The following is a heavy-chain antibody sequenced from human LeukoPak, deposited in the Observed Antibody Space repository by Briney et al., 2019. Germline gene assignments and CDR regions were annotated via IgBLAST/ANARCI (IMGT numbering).Heavy chain of an antibody. CDR1: GFFFNDYG. CDR3: ASGYDFSSGSKRGFDN. CDR2: ISSGSSDI. J-gene: IGHJ4*02. Sequence: GGSLRLSCAASGFFFNDYGMNWVRQAQGKGLEWISYISSGSSDIFYADSVKGRFTISRDNAKNSLFLQMSRLRGADTAVYYCASGYDFSSGSKRGFDNWGQGTLVTVSS. D-gene: IGHD3-3*01. V-gene: IGHV3-48*01.